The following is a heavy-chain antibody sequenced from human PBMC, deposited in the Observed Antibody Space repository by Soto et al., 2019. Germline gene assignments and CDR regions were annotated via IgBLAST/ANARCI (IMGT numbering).Heavy chain of an antibody. J-gene: IGHJ6*02. Sequence: EVKVLVTGGGLIQPGGSLRLSCAASGFTVNSNYMSWVRQAPGEGLQWDSITNTGGTTYYADSVKGRFTVSRDNSKNTLYLQMNSLRAEDTAVYYCAKGDGFILAVWGQGTTVSVSS. CDR3: AKGDGFILAV. D-gene: IGHD1-26*01. V-gene: IGHV3-53*02. CDR2: TNTGGTT. CDR1: GFTVNSNY.